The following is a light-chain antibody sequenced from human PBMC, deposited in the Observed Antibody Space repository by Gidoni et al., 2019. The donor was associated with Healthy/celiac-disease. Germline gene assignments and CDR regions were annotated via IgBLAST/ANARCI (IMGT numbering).Light chain of an antibody. J-gene: IGKJ1*01. CDR1: QSVTSSY. CDR2: GAS. CDR3: QQYGSSPWT. Sequence: EIVLTQSTGTLSLSPGERATLSCRASQSVTSSYLAWYQQTPGPAPRLLIYGASSRATGIPDRFSGSGSGTDFTLTISRLEPEDFAVYYCQQYGSSPWTFGQGTKVEIK. V-gene: IGKV3-20*01.